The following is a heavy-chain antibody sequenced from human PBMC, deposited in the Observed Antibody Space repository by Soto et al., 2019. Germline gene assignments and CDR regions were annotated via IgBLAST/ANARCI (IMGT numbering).Heavy chain of an antibody. D-gene: IGHD2-2*01. J-gene: IGHJ3*02. CDR1: GGTFSSYA. CDR2: IIPIFGTA. CDR3: AVATPTGIVVVPTAIHTAPFDI. V-gene: IGHV1-69*13. Sequence: ASVKVSCKASGGTFSSYAISWVRQAPGQGLEWMGGIIPIFGTANYAQKFQGRVTITADESTSTAYMELSSLRSEDTAVYYCAVATPTGIVVVPTAIHTAPFDIWGQGTMVTVS.